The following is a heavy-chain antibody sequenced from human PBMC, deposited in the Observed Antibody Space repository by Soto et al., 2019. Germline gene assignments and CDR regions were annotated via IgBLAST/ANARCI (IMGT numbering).Heavy chain of an antibody. CDR1: GGSISSGGYY. CDR2: IYYSGST. V-gene: IGHV4-31*03. Sequence: QVQLQESGPGLVKPSQTLSLTCTVSGGSISSGGYYWSWIRQHPGKGLEWIGYIYYSGSTYYNPSLKCRVTISVDTSKNQFSLKLSSVTAADTAVYYCARDGWYCSSTSCSSKDYYYYGMDVWGQGTTVTVSS. J-gene: IGHJ6*02. CDR3: ARDGWYCSSTSCSSKDYYYYGMDV. D-gene: IGHD2-2*01.